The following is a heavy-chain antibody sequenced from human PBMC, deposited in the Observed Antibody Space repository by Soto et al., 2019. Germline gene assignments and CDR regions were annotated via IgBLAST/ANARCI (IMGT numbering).Heavy chain of an antibody. D-gene: IGHD4-17*01. CDR2: IIPVFGTA. J-gene: IGHJ6*02. Sequence: QVQLVQSGAEVKKPGSSVKVSCKASGGSLSNYGISWVRQAPGQGLEWMGGIIPVFGTANYAQKFQGRVTITADESTNIVYMAVTSRRSEDTAVYYCARGDATKIVVTTYYAMDVWGQGTTVTVSS. V-gene: IGHV1-69*12. CDR1: GGSLSNYG. CDR3: ARGDATKIVVTTYYAMDV.